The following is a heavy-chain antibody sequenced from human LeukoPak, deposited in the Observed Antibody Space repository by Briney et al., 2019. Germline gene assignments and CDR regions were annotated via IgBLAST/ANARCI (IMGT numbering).Heavy chain of an antibody. CDR1: AFTFNYYA. J-gene: IGHJ4*02. V-gene: IGHV3-23*01. Sequence: GGSLRLSCAASAFTFNYYAMSWVRHAPGKGLEWVSGISDSGGSTYYTDSVKGRFTISRDNSKNTVYLQMNNLRAEDTAVYFCARHDSFIPYWGQGSLVTVSS. CDR3: ARHDSFIPY. D-gene: IGHD5-18*01. CDR2: ISDSGGST.